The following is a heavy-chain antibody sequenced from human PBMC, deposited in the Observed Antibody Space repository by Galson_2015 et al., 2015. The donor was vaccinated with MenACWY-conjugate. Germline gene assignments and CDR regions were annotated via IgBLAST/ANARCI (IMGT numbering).Heavy chain of an antibody. V-gene: IGHV3-21*01. CDR2: ISSSSSYI. CDR1: GFTFSSYS. CDR3: ARDPTGIAAAGTDHDY. D-gene: IGHD6-13*01. J-gene: IGHJ4*02. Sequence: SLRLSCAASGFTFSSYSMNWVRQAPGEGLEWVSSISSSSSYIYYADSVKGRFTISRDNAKNPLYLQMNSLRAEDTAVYYCARDPTGIAAAGTDHDYWGQGTLVTVSS.